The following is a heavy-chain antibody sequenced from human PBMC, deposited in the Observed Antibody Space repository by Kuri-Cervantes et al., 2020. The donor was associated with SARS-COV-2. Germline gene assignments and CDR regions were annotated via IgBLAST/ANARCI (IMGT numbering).Heavy chain of an antibody. CDR3: ARDKGEQWLVSHYYYYGMDV. Sequence: SVKVSCKASGGTFSSYAISWVRQAPGQGLEWMGGIIPIFGTANYAQKFQGRVTITADKSTSTAYMELSSLRSEDTAVYYCARDKGEQWLVSHYYYYGMDVWGQETTVTVSS. D-gene: IGHD6-19*01. V-gene: IGHV1-69*06. J-gene: IGHJ6*02. CDR2: IIPIFGTA. CDR1: GGTFSSYA.